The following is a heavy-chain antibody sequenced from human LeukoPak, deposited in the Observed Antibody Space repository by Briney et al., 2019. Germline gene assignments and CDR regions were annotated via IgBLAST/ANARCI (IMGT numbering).Heavy chain of an antibody. J-gene: IGHJ4*02. D-gene: IGHD1-26*01. CDR2: ISYDGSNK. V-gene: IGHV3-30*04. CDR1: GFTFSSYA. Sequence: SGGSLRLSCAASGFTFSSYAMHWVRQAPGKGLEWVAVISYDGSNKYYADSVKGRFTISRDNSKNTLYLQMNSLRAEDTAVYYCAKSRVGAAYFDYWGQGTLVTVSS. CDR3: AKSRVGAAYFDY.